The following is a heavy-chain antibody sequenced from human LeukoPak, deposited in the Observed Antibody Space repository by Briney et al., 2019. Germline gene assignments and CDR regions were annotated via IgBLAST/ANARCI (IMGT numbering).Heavy chain of an antibody. CDR2: INPNSGGT. CDR1: GYTFIDYY. V-gene: IGHV1-2*06. D-gene: IGHD6-19*01. J-gene: IGHJ6*02. CDR3: RVAGYYYGMDV. Sequence: ASVKVSCKASGYTFIDYYIHWVRQAPGQGLEWMGRINPNSGGTNYGQKFQGRVTMTEDTSTDKAYMELSSLRSEDTAVYYCRVAGYYYGMDVWGQGTTVTVSS.